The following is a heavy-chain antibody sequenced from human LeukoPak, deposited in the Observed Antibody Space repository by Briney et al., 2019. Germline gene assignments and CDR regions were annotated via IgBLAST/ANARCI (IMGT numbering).Heavy chain of an antibody. V-gene: IGHV1-2*02. Sequence: ASVKVSCKASGYTFTGYYMHWVRQAPGQGLEWMGWINPNSGGTNYAQKFQGRVTITADKSTSTAYMELSSLRSEDTAVYYCARDYDSPTNTCMDVWGQGTTVTVSS. CDR3: ARDYDSPTNTCMDV. J-gene: IGHJ6*02. D-gene: IGHD3-16*01. CDR2: INPNSGGT. CDR1: GYTFTGYY.